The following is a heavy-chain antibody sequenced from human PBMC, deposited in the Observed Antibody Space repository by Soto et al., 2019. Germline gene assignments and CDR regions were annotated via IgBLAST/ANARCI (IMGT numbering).Heavy chain of an antibody. CDR3: ARDMCSGGSCHWSRYRD. D-gene: IGHD2-15*01. J-gene: IGHJ4*02. Sequence: QVQLVQSGAEVKKPGSSVKVSCKASGGTFSSYAISWVRQAPGQGLEWMGGIIPIFGTANYAQKFQGKVTITADESTSTAYMELSSLRSEDTAVYYCARDMCSGGSCHWSRYRDWGQGTLVTVSS. CDR1: GGTFSSYA. V-gene: IGHV1-69*01. CDR2: IIPIFGTA.